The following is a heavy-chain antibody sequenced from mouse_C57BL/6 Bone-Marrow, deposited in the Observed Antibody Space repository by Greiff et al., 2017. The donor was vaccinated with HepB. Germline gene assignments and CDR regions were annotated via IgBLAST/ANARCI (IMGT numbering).Heavy chain of an antibody. CDR3: ARLGYYGSSSMDY. CDR2: ISSGSSTI. D-gene: IGHD1-1*01. CDR1: GFTFSDYG. J-gene: IGHJ4*01. V-gene: IGHV5-17*01. Sequence: EVNVVESGGGLVKPGGSLKLSCAASGFTFSDYGMHWVRQAPEKGLEWVAYISSGSSTIYYADTVKGRFTISRDNAKNTLFLQMTSLRSEDTAMYYCARLGYYGSSSMDYWGQGTSVTVSS.